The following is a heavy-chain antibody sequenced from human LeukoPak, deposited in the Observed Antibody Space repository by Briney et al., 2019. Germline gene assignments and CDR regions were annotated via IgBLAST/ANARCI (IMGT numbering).Heavy chain of an antibody. D-gene: IGHD1-26*01. V-gene: IGHV3-48*01. Sequence: GGSLRLSCAASGFTFSSYSMNWVRQAPGKGLEWVSYISSSSTSIYYADSLKGRFTISRDNAKNSLYLQMNSLRAEDTAVYYCARGENGGRGAFDIWGQGTMVTVSS. CDR2: ISSSSTSI. CDR3: ARGENGGRGAFDI. J-gene: IGHJ3*02. CDR1: GFTFSSYS.